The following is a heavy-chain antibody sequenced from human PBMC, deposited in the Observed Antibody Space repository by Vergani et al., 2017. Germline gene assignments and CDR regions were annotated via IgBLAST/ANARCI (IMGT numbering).Heavy chain of an antibody. D-gene: IGHD3-16*01. V-gene: IGHV3-30*02. CDR2: IQFDGSNQ. J-gene: IGHJ4*02. CDR1: GFTLSNYD. CDR3: AKHFRGWGIDY. Sequence: QVQLVESGVGVVQRGGSLRLSCATSGFTLSNYDMKWIRQGPGKGLEFVAFIQFDGSNQYYADSVKGRFTLSRDFSKNTLNRQMNSLRTDETATYYCAKHFRGWGIDYWGQGTQVIVSS.